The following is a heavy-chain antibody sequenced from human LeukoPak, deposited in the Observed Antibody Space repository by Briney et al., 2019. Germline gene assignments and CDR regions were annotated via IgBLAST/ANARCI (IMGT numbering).Heavy chain of an antibody. CDR1: GFIFNTYA. Sequence: GRSLRLSCAASGFIFNTYAMHWVRQAPGKGLEWVAVTSSDGSNKYHADTVKGRFTISRDNSKNTLYLQMNSLRAEDTAVYYCARDRGYSYGFDYWGQGTLVTVSS. D-gene: IGHD5-18*01. V-gene: IGHV3-30*04. CDR2: TSSDGSNK. J-gene: IGHJ4*02. CDR3: ARDRGYSYGFDY.